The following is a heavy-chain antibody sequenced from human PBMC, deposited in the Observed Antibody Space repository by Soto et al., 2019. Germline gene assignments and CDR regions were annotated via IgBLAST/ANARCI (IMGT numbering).Heavy chain of an antibody. CDR3: ARSTGVSTTDAFDI. CDR2: ISYDGSNK. V-gene: IGHV3-30-3*01. D-gene: IGHD1-1*01. J-gene: IGHJ3*02. CDR1: GFTFSSYA. Sequence: QVQLVESGGGVVQPGRSLRLSCAASGFTFSSYAMHWVRQAPGKGLEWVAVISYDGSNKYYADSVKGRFTISRDNSKNTLYLQMNSLRAEDTAVYHCARSTGVSTTDAFDIWGQGTMVTVSS.